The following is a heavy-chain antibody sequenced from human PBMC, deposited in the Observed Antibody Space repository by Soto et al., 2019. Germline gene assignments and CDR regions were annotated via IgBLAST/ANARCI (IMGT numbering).Heavy chain of an antibody. CDR3: ARVPSPFDYYYAMDV. CDR1: GDSISGGKKY. V-gene: IGHV4-30-4*01. J-gene: IGHJ6*02. Sequence: SETLSLTWPVSGDSISGGKKYWSWLRQPPGKGLEWIGYIFSSGTTYYNPSLKSRLTMSLDASQNQFSLKLNSLTDADTAVYFCARVPSPFDYYYAMDVWGQGTTVNVSS. D-gene: IGHD3-16*01. CDR2: IFSSGTT.